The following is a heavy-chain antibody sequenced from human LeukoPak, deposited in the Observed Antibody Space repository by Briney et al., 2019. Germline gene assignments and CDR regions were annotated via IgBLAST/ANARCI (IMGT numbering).Heavy chain of an antibody. CDR3: ARVARYFDSSGSTGRYFDY. CDR2: IGTTGDT. J-gene: IGHJ4*02. V-gene: IGHV3-13*01. Sequence: GGSLRLSCAASGFTFSNYDMHWVRQAAGKGLEWVSVIGTTGDTFYAGSVEGRFTISRENAKNSLYLQMNRLRAGDTAVYYCARVARYFDSSGSTGRYFDYWGPGIQVTVSS. D-gene: IGHD3-22*01. CDR1: GFTFSNYD.